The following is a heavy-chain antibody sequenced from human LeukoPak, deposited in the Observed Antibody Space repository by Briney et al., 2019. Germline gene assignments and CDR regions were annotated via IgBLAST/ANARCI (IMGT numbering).Heavy chain of an antibody. V-gene: IGHV3-21*01. CDR1: GFTFNTFN. Sequence: GGSLRLSCAASGFTFNTFNMNCVRQAPGKGLEWVSSITSGGDYIYYADSVKGRFTTSRDNAKNSLSLQLNSLRFEDTAVYYCSRGHYDVLAASYKWTPDYWGQGTLVTVYS. CDR3: SRGHYDVLAASYKWTPDY. CDR2: ITSGGDYI. J-gene: IGHJ4*02. D-gene: IGHD3-9*01.